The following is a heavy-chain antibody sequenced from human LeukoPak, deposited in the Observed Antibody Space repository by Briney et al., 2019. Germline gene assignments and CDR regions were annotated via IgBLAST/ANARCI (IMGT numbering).Heavy chain of an antibody. D-gene: IGHD1-7*01. J-gene: IGHJ4*02. V-gene: IGHV4-4*07. CDR3: ARSEGGTTLGY. CDR2: IYIIGST. Sequence: PSETLSLTCTVSGDSISNYYWSWIRQPAGKGLEWIGRIYIIGSTDYNPSLKRRVSMSLDTSKNQFSLKLTSVTAADTAVYYCARSEGGTTLGYWGQGTLVTVSS. CDR1: GDSISNYY.